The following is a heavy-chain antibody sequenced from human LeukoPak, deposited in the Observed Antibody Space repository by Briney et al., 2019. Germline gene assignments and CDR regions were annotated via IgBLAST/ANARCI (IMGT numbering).Heavy chain of an antibody. Sequence: SETLSLTCTVSGGSISSYYWSWIRQPPGKGLEWIGYIYYSGSTNYNPSLKSRVTISVDTSKNQFSLKLSSVTAADTAVYYCARDHYYDSSGYYSYYYYGMDVWGQGTTVTVSS. D-gene: IGHD3-22*01. CDR2: IYYSGST. CDR3: ARDHYYDSSGYYSYYYYGMDV. V-gene: IGHV4-59*12. CDR1: GGSISSYY. J-gene: IGHJ6*02.